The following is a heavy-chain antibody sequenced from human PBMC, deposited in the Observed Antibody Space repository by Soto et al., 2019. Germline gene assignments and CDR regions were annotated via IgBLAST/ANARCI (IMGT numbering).Heavy chain of an antibody. CDR3: ARAEITAAGTFYYYGMDV. Sequence: GASVKVSCKASGGTFSSYAISWVRQAPGQGLEWMGGIIPIFGTANYAQKFQGRVTITADESTSTAYMELSSLRSEDTAVYYCARAEITAAGTFYYYGMDVWGQGTTVTVSS. CDR2: IIPIFGTA. J-gene: IGHJ6*02. CDR1: GGTFSSYA. D-gene: IGHD6-13*01. V-gene: IGHV1-69*13.